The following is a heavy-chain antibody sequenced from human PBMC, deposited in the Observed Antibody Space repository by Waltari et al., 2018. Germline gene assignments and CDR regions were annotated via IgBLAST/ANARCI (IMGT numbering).Heavy chain of an antibody. CDR2: ISNDGSST. CDR1: GFRFSNYW. CDR3: AWGFDP. J-gene: IGHJ5*02. V-gene: IGHV3-74*01. Sequence: EEKLLESGGGLLQPGDSLRLSCAASGFRFSNYWMNWVRQAPGKGLVWGARISNDGSSTSYADSVKGRFTISRDNAKNTLYLQMNSLRAEDTAVYYCAWGFDPWGQGTLVTVSS.